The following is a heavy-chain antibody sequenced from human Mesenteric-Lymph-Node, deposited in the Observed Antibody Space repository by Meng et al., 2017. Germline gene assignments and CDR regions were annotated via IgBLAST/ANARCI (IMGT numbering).Heavy chain of an antibody. Sequence: QVQLQQSGPVLVKPPPTPSLTCAISGDSVSSNSAAWNWIRQSPSRGLEWLGRTYYRSKWYNDYAVSVKSRITINPDTSKNQFSLQLNSVTPEDTAVYYCAGSSGYYIGYYFDYWGQGTLVTVSS. V-gene: IGHV6-1*01. CDR3: AGSSGYYIGYYFDY. CDR1: GDSVSSNSAA. CDR2: TYYRSKWYN. D-gene: IGHD3-22*01. J-gene: IGHJ4*02.